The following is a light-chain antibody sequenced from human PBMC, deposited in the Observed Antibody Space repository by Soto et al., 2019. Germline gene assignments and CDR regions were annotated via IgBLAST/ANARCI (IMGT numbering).Light chain of an antibody. Sequence: ILMTQSRSSLSAFDGDRVTINCRASQSISSWLAWYQKKPGKAPNLLSYDASSLESGVPSRFSGSGSGTELTLTISILQPDDFANYDGQQFNRYYPGAFGQGTKVDIK. CDR2: DAS. V-gene: IGKV1-5*01. CDR1: QSISSW. J-gene: IGKJ1*01. CDR3: QQFNRYYPGA.